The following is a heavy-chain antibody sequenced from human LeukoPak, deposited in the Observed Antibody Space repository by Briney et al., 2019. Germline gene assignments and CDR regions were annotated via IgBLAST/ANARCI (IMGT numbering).Heavy chain of an antibody. J-gene: IGHJ4*02. CDR1: GFTFSSYA. CDR3: AKDPTYYYDSSGYYYGY. Sequence: GGSLRLSCAASGFTFSSYAMSWVRQAPGKGLEWVSAISGSGGSTYYADSVKGRFTISRDNSKNTLYLQTNSLRAEDTAVYYCAKDPTYYYDSSGYYYGYWGQGTLVTVSS. V-gene: IGHV3-23*01. CDR2: ISGSGGST. D-gene: IGHD3-22*01.